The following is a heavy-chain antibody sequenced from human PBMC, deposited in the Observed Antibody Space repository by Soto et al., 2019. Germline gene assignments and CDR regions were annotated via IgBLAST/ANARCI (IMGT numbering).Heavy chain of an antibody. CDR2: IYWDDDK. CDR1: GFSITTSGVG. D-gene: IGHD4-17*01. V-gene: IGHV2-5*02. CDR3: AHRTTTVTWWFDP. J-gene: IGHJ5*02. Sequence: QITLKESGPTLVTPTQTLTLTCTFSGFSITTSGVGVGWLSPPPGTDLEWLALIYWDDDKPYSPSRKSRRTSTKDTSKNQVVLTMTNMEPADTATYFCAHRTTTVTWWFDPWGQGTLVTVSS.